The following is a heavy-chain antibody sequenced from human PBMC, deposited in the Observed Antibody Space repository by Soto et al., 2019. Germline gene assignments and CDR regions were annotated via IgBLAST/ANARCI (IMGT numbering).Heavy chain of an antibody. Sequence: QVPLQESGPGLVKPSETLSLSCTVSGGSISSYYWSWIRQTPGKGLEWIGYVHDSWGSNYNPSRSRRVAISRDTSKSQFSLKLASVPATASAVYYCARQAFGALHGLVAVSGQRPTVSVSS. J-gene: IGHJ6*02. V-gene: IGHV4-59*08. CDR3: ARQAFGALHGLVAV. CDR2: VHDSWGS. D-gene: IGHD3-10*01. CDR1: GGSISSYY.